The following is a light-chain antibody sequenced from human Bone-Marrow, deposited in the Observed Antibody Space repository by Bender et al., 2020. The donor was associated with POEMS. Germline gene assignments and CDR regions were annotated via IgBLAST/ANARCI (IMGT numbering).Light chain of an antibody. CDR1: SSNIGAGYD. J-gene: IGLJ1*01. CDR3: QSYDSSLGGYV. Sequence: QSVLTQPPSVSEAPGQRVTISCTGGSSNIGAGYDVHWYQHLPGTAPRLVVYSNYQRPSGVPARFSGSKSGTSASLAITGLQAEDEADYYCQSYDSSLGGYVFGTGTKVTVL. CDR2: SNY. V-gene: IGLV1-40*01.